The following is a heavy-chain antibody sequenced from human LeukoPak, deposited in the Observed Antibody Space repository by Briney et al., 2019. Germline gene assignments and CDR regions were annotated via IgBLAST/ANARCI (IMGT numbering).Heavy chain of an antibody. CDR1: GDSVSGNSTA. J-gene: IGHJ3*01. V-gene: IGHV6-1*01. CDR2: AYYRSKWYN. D-gene: IGHD5-24*01. CDR3: ARGGQGDGYSADEAFDF. Sequence: SQTLSLTCAISGDSVSGNSTAYNWIRQSPSRGLEWLGRAYYRSKWYNDYAVSVKSRIIINPDTSKNQLSLQLKSVTPEDTAVYYCARGGQGDGYSADEAFDFWGQGTMVTVSS.